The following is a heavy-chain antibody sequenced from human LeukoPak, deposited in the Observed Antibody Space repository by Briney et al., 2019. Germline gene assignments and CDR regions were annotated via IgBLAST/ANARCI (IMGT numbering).Heavy chain of an antibody. V-gene: IGHV3-21*01. Sequence: PGGSLRLSCAASGFTSSSYSMNWVRQAPGKGLEWVSSISSSSSYIYYADSVKGRFTISRDNAKNSLYLQMNSLRAEDTAVYYCARDHGSMVRGVIGRSSDYYYHYYMDVWGKGTTVTVSS. J-gene: IGHJ6*03. CDR3: ARDHGSMVRGVIGRSSDYYYHYYMDV. CDR1: GFTSSSYS. CDR2: ISSSSSYI. D-gene: IGHD3-10*01.